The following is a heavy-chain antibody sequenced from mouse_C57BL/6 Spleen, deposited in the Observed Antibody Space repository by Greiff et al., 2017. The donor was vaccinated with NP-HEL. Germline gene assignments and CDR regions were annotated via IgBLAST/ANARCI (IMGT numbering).Heavy chain of an antibody. Sequence: VQLQQSGAELARPGASVKLSCKASGYTFTSYGISWVKQRPGQGLEWIGEIYPRSGNTYYNEKFKGKATLTADKSSSTAYLELRSLTSEDSAVYFWARTPITTVVADWYFDVWGTGTTVTVSS. CDR1: GYTFTSYG. J-gene: IGHJ1*03. CDR3: ARTPITTVVADWYFDV. CDR2: IYPRSGNT. D-gene: IGHD1-1*01. V-gene: IGHV1-81*01.